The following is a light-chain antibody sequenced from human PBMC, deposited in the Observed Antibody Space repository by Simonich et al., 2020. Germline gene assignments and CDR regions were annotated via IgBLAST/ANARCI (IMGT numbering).Light chain of an antibody. CDR2: GAS. J-gene: IGKJ2*01. Sequence: DIVMTQSPDSLAVSLGERATLNCKSSQSVSSNLAWYQQKPGQAPRLLIYGASTRATGIPARFSGSGSGTEFTLTISSMQSEDFAVYYCQQYNNWPPYTFGQGTKLEIK. V-gene: IGKV3-15*01. CDR3: QQYNNWPPYT. CDR1: QSVSSN.